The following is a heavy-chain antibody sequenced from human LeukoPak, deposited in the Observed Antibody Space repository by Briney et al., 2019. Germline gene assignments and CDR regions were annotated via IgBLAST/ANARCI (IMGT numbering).Heavy chain of an antibody. J-gene: IGHJ1*01. CDR3: ARPSFLEYFQH. Sequence: SETLSLTCTVSGGSISTYYWSWIRQPPGKGLEWIGYIYFSDSTNYNPSLKSRVTISVDTSKNQFSLKVNSVTAADTAVYYCARPSFLEYFQHWGQGTLVTVSS. CDR2: IYFSDST. V-gene: IGHV4-59*08. CDR1: GGSISTYY. D-gene: IGHD3-16*02.